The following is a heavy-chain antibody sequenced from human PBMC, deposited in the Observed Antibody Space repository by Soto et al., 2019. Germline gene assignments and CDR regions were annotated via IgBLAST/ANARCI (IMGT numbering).Heavy chain of an antibody. V-gene: IGHV4-59*01. CDR2: VYYSGGA. Sequence: SETLSLTCTVSGGSISGYYWSWIRQPPGKGLEWIGNVYYSGGAKYNPSVKGRVSISVDTSKNQFSLNLSSVTAADTAVYYCTRDGDGRMTTNPYYYYGMDVWGPGITVTVAS. D-gene: IGHD2-21*02. CDR3: TRDGDGRMTTNPYYYYGMDV. J-gene: IGHJ6*02. CDR1: GGSISGYY.